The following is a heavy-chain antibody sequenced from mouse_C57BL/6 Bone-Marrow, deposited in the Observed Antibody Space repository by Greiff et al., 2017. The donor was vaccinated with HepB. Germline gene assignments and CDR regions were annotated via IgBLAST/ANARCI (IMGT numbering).Heavy chain of an antibody. CDR3: ARQGDGASFDY. V-gene: IGHV5-6*02. D-gene: IGHD2-3*01. J-gene: IGHJ2*01. CDR2: ISSGGSYT. CDR1: GFTFSSYG. Sequence: DVKLVESGGDLVKPGGSLKLSCAASGFTFSSYGMSWVRQTPDKRLEWVATISSGGSYTYYPDSVKGRFTISRDNAKNTLYLQMSSLKSEDTAMYYCARQGDGASFDYWGQGTTLTVSS.